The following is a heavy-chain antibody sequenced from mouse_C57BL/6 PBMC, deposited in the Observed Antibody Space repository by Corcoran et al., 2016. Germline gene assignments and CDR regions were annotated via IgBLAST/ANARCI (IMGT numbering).Heavy chain of an antibody. CDR1: GYTFTDYY. CDR3: ARNGGLRAWFAY. Sequence: QVQLQQSGPELVKPGASVKISCKASGYTFTDYYINWVKQRPGQGLEWIGWIFPGSGSTYYNEKFKGKDTLTVDKSSSTAYMLRSSLTSEDSAVYFCARNGGLRAWFAYWGQGTLVTVSA. D-gene: IGHD2-4*01. V-gene: IGHV1-75*01. CDR2: IFPGSGST. J-gene: IGHJ3*01.